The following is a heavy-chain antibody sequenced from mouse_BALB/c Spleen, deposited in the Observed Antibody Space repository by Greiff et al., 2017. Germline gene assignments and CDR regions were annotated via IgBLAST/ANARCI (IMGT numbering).Heavy chain of an antibody. CDR3: ARDYYYGSSYGFAY. CDR1: GFTFSSFG. CDR2: ISSGSSTI. J-gene: IGHJ3*01. V-gene: IGHV5-17*02. Sequence: EVKVVESGGGLVQPGGSRKLSCAASGFTFSSFGMHWVRQAPEKGLEWVAYISSGSSTIYYADTVKGRFTISRDNPKNTLFLQMTSLRSEDTAMYYCARDYYYGSSYGFAYWGQGTLVTVSA. D-gene: IGHD1-1*01.